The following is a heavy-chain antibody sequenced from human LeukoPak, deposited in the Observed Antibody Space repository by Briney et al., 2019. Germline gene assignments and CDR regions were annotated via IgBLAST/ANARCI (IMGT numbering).Heavy chain of an antibody. J-gene: IGHJ3*02. CDR3: ARGPGHWGSGAFDI. V-gene: IGHV1-2*02. Sequence: ASVKVSCNASGYTFTGYYMHLLRQAPGQGLEWMGWINPTSGGTDYAQKFQGRVTMTRDTFISTAYMELRSLRSDDTAVYYCARGPGHWGSGAFDIWGQGTMVTVSS. CDR2: INPTSGGT. CDR1: GYTFTGYY. D-gene: IGHD7-27*01.